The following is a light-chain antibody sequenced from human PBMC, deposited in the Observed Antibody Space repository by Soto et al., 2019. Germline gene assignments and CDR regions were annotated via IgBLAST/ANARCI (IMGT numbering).Light chain of an antibody. CDR3: CSYVGSSNTDV. V-gene: IGLV2-23*02. Sequence: QSALTQPASVSGSPGQSITISCTGTSSDVGSSSLVSWYQQHPGKAPKVMVYEVTKRPSGASDRFSGSKSGNTASLTISGLQAEDEGDYYCCSYVGSSNTDVFGTGTKVTVL. J-gene: IGLJ1*01. CDR2: EVT. CDR1: SSDVGSSSL.